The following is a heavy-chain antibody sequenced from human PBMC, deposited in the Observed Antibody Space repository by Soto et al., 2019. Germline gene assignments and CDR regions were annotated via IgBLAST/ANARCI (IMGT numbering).Heavy chain of an antibody. D-gene: IGHD3-22*01. CDR3: AREGLYYDSSGYYSGFDD. J-gene: IGHJ4*02. CDR2: IYTSGST. Sequence: EPLSLTCTVAGGCMSSYYWSWIRQPAGRGLEWIGRIYTSGSTNYNPSLKSRVTMSVDTSKNQFSLKLSSVTAADTAVYYCAREGLYYDSSGYYSGFDDWGQGTLVTVSS. CDR1: GGCMSSYY. V-gene: IGHV4-4*07.